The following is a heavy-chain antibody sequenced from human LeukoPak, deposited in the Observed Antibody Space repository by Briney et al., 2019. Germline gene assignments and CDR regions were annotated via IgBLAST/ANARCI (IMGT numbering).Heavy chain of an antibody. CDR1: GFTFDDYA. J-gene: IGHJ4*02. V-gene: IGHV3-9*01. CDR3: AKSGRLYGDYVGLDY. D-gene: IGHD4-17*01. Sequence: GGSLRLSCAASGFTFDDYAMHWVRQAPGKGLEWVSGISWNSGSIGYADSVKGRFTISRDNAKNSLYLQMNSPRAEDTALYYCAKSGRLYGDYVGLDYWGQGTLVTVSS. CDR2: ISWNSGSI.